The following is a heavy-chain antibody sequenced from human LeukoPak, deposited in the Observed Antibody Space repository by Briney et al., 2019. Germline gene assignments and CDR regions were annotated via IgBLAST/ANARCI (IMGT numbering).Heavy chain of an antibody. D-gene: IGHD2-15*01. CDR2: IYTRGST. J-gene: IGHJ3*02. CDR3: ARGRYCSADICSGGDAFDI. V-gene: IGHV4-4*07. Sequence: PSETLSLTCTVSGGSINNYYWSWIRQPAGKGLEWIGRIYTRGSTNYSPSLKSRVTMSVDTSKNQFSLKRSSVTAADTAVYYCARGRYCSADICSGGDAFDIWGQGTMVSVSS. CDR1: GGSINNYY.